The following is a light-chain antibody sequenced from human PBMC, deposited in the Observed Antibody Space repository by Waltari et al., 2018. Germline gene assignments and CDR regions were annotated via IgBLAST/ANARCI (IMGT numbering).Light chain of an antibody. CDR3: QQYNSYPSYT. J-gene: IGKJ2*01. Sequence: DLQMTQSPSTLSASVGDRVTITCRASQSIRSWLAWYQQKPGKAPKLLIYKASSLESGVPSRFSGSGSGTEFTLTISSLQPDDIATYYCQQYNSYPSYTFGQGTNLEIK. V-gene: IGKV1-5*03. CDR2: KAS. CDR1: QSIRSW.